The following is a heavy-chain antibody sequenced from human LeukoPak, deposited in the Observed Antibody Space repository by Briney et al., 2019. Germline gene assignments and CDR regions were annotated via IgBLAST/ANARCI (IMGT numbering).Heavy chain of an antibody. J-gene: IGHJ6*02. D-gene: IGHD5-18*01. Sequence: GASVKVSCKASGYTFTGYYMHWVRQAPGQGLEWMGWINPNSGGTNYAQKFQGRVTMTRDTSISTAYMELSRLRSDDTAVYYCARATAITYYYGMDVWGQGTTVTVSS. CDR1: GYTFTGYY. CDR2: INPNSGGT. V-gene: IGHV1-2*02. CDR3: ARATAITYYYGMDV.